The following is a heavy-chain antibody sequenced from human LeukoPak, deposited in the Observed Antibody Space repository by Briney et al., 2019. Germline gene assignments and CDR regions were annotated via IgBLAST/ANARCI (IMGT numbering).Heavy chain of an antibody. CDR3: ARNQQLGGHSYYYYGMDV. Sequence: GGSLRLSCAASGFTFSSYAMTWVRKAPGKGLEWVSGITNSGRSTYYADSVKGRFTISRDNSKNTLYLQMNSLRADDTAIYYCARNQQLGGHSYYYYGMDVWGQGTTVTVSS. V-gene: IGHV3-23*01. CDR1: GFTFSSYA. J-gene: IGHJ6*02. CDR2: ITNSGRST. D-gene: IGHD3-16*01.